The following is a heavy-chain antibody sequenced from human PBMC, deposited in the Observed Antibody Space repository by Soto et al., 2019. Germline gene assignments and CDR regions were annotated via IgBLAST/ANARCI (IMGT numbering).Heavy chain of an antibody. D-gene: IGHD1-26*01. CDR3: AREYWIVGTPGAFDI. J-gene: IGHJ3*02. V-gene: IGHV3-30-3*01. CDR1: KFTFSSYA. CDR2: VSSDGTNK. Sequence: PGGSLRLSCAASKFTFSSYAMHWVRQAPDKGLEWVALVSSDGTNKYYADSVKGRFTISRDNSRNTVDLHMNSLSAEDTAAYYCAREYWIVGTPGAFDIWGQGTMVTVSS.